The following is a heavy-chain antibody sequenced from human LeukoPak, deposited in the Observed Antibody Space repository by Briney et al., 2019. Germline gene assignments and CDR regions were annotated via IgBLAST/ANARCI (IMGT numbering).Heavy chain of an antibody. Sequence: GASVKVSCKASGYTFTGYYMHWVRQASGKGLEWVGHIRSKADSYATVYAASVKGRFTITRDDSENTAYLQMNSLKTEDTAVYYCATFPSGSWSAYWGQGTLVTVSS. J-gene: IGHJ4*02. CDR3: ATFPSGSWSAY. D-gene: IGHD1-26*01. CDR1: GYTFTGYY. CDR2: IRSKADSYAT. V-gene: IGHV3-73*01.